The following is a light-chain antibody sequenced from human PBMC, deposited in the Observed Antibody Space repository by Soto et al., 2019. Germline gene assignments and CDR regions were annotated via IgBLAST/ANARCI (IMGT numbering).Light chain of an antibody. CDR1: QNISSW. CDR3: QQSKSFPLT. J-gene: IGKJ4*01. Sequence: DIQMTQSPSSVSASVEDRVTITCRASQNISSWLAWYQQKPGKAPKVLIYIASRLQPGVPSRFSGRGSGTDFSLTISNLQPEDFATYFCQQSKSFPLTFGGGTKVDIK. CDR2: IAS. V-gene: IGKV1-12*01.